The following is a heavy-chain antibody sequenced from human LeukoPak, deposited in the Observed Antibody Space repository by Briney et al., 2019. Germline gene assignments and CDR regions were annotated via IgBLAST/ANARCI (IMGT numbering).Heavy chain of an antibody. CDR3: ARLHLYYDILTPRYFDL. Sequence: SETLSLTCCVSTDSMTSYYWSWIRQPPGKGLEWIGYIYYTGRANYNPSLKSRVSISVDTSKNQFSLKFSSVTAADTAVYFCARLHLYYDILTPRYFDLWGRGTLVTVSS. J-gene: IGHJ2*01. CDR2: IYYTGRA. CDR1: TDSMTSYY. D-gene: IGHD3-9*01. V-gene: IGHV4-59*08.